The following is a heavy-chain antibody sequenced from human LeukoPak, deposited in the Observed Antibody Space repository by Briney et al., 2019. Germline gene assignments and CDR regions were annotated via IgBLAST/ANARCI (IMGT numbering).Heavy chain of an antibody. CDR3: AKDRRRIFGVGHFDY. CDR1: GFTFSSYA. V-gene: IGHV3-23*01. CDR2: ISGSGGST. J-gene: IGHJ4*02. Sequence: GGSLRLSCAASGFTFSSYAMSWVRQAPGKGLEWVSAISGSGGSTYYADSVKGRFTISGDNSKNTLYLQMNSLRAEDTAVYYCAKDRRRIFGVGHFDYWGQGTLVTVSS. D-gene: IGHD3-3*01.